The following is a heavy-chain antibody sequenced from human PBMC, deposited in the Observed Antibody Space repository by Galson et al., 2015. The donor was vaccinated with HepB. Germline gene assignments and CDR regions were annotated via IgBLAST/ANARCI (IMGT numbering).Heavy chain of an antibody. V-gene: IGHV3-23*01. Sequence: SLRLSCAASGFTFSSYAMSWVRQAPGKGLEWVSAISGSGGSTYYADSVKGRFTISRDNSKNTLYLQMNSLRAEDTAVYYCAKGEGLYYYDSSGYYPAGAKTNWGQGTLVTVSS. D-gene: IGHD3-22*01. J-gene: IGHJ4*02. CDR2: ISGSGGST. CDR3: AKGEGLYYYDSSGYYPAGAKTN. CDR1: GFTFSSYA.